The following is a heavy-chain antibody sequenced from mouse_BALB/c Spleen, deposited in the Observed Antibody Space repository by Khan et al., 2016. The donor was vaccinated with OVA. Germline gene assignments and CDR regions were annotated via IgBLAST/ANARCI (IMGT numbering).Heavy chain of an antibody. D-gene: IGHD2-1*01. J-gene: IGHJ3*01. Sequence: QVQLQQSGAELVKPGASVKLSCKASGYTFTSYDINWVRQRPEQGLEWIGWIFPGDGSTEYNEKFKGKATLTTDKSSSTAYMQLSRLTSEDSADDFCRRGWYGGFAYWGQGTLVTVSA. V-gene: IGHV1S56*01. CDR1: GYTFTSYD. CDR3: RRGWYGGFAY. CDR2: IFPGDGST.